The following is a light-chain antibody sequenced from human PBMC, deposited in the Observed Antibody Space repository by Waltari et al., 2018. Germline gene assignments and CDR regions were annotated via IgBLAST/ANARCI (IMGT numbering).Light chain of an antibody. J-gene: IGLJ3*02. V-gene: IGLV2-14*01. CDR1: SSDVGFYNY. CDR3: NSYAGSSSWV. Sequence: QSALTQPASVSGSPGQSIPISCPGTSSDVGFYNYVSWYQQHPGKAPTLMIYDVSERPSGVSNRFSGSKSGNTASLTISGLQAEDEADYYCNSYAGSSSWVFGGGTKLTVL. CDR2: DVS.